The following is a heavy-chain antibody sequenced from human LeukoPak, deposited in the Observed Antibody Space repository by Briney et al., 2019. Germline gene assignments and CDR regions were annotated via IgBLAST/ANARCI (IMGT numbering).Heavy chain of an antibody. D-gene: IGHD2-8*02. CDR3: ATYRQVLLPFES. CDR2: ISCSGGST. CDR1: GFTFSSYA. V-gene: IGHV3-23*01. J-gene: IGHJ4*02. Sequence: GGSLRLSCAASGFTFSSYAMSWVRQAPGKGLEWVSAISCSGGSTYYADSVKGRFTISRDNSKNTLYLQMNSLRAEDTAIYYCATYRQVLLPFESWGQGTLVTVSS.